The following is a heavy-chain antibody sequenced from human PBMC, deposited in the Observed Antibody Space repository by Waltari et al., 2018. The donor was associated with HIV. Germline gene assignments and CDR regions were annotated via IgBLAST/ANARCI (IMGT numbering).Heavy chain of an antibody. CDR1: GYTFNTYA. CDR2: IDTNPGDP. Sequence: QVQLEQSESELKKPGASVKVSCKASGYTFNTYAINWLRQAPGQGLEWMGWIDTNPGDPTYAQDFTGRYVFSLDTSVNTAYLQISSLKAEDTAVYYCAREDYGDYRWFDPWGQGTLVTVSS. J-gene: IGHJ5*02. CDR3: AREDYGDYRWFDP. D-gene: IGHD4-17*01. V-gene: IGHV7-4-1*02.